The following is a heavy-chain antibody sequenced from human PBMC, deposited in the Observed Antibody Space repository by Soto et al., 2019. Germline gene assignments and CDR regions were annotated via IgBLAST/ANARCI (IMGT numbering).Heavy chain of an antibody. D-gene: IGHD2-2*01. CDR1: GYTLTELS. CDR3: ATLQLVPAAIAPDVRYYYYGMDV. V-gene: IGHV1-24*01. J-gene: IGHJ6*02. Sequence: ASVKVSCKVSGYTLTELSMHWVRQAPGKGLEWMGGFDPEDGETIYAQKFQGRVTMTEDTSTDTAYMELSSLRSEDTAVYYCATLQLVPAAIAPDVRYYYYGMDVWGQGTTVTVSS. CDR2: FDPEDGET.